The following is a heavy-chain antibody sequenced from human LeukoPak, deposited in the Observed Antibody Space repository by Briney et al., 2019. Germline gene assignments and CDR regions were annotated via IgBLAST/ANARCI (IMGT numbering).Heavy chain of an antibody. J-gene: IGHJ6*03. Sequence: ASVKVSCEASGYTFTSYDINWVRQATGQGLEWLGWMNPNSGNTGYAQEFQGRVTMTRNTSISTAYMELSSLRSEDTAVNYCARSSSSTSWDYYYYYMDVWGKGTTVTVSS. CDR2: MNPNSGNT. CDR3: ARSSSSTSWDYYYYYMDV. CDR1: GYTFTSYD. V-gene: IGHV1-8*01. D-gene: IGHD2-2*01.